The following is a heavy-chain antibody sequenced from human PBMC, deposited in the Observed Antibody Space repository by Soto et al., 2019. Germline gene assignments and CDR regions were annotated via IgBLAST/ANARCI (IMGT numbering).Heavy chain of an antibody. V-gene: IGHV3-23*01. CDR2: ISGSGGST. Sequence: GGSLRLSCAASGFTFSSYAMSWVRQAPGKGLEWVSAISGSGGSTYYADSVKGRFTISRDNSKNTLYLQMNSLRAEDTAVYYCAKDPTYDFGSGYMDVWGQGTTVNVSS. CDR1: GFTFSSYA. D-gene: IGHD3-3*01. CDR3: AKDPTYDFGSGYMDV. J-gene: IGHJ6*03.